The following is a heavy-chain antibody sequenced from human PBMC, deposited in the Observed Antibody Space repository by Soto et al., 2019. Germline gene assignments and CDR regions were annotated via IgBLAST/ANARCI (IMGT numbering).Heavy chain of an antibody. CDR2: IYYSGST. D-gene: IGHD2-15*01. Sequence: QVRLQESGPGLVKPSETLSLTCTVSGGSISSYYWSWIRQPPGKGLEWIGHIYYSGSTSYNSSLKSRVTIAVDTSQRQLSLKLSSVPAADTAVYYCARVRDCSGGTCYSWWFDPWGQGTLVTVSS. CDR1: GGSISSYY. V-gene: IGHV4-59*01. J-gene: IGHJ5*02. CDR3: ARVRDCSGGTCYSWWFDP.